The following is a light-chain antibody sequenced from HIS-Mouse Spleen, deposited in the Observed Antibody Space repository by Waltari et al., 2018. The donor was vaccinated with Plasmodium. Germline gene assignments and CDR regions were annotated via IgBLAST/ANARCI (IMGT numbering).Light chain of an antibody. CDR1: SLRSYY. CDR2: GKN. J-gene: IGLJ2*01. CDR3: NSRDSSGNHVV. V-gene: IGLV3-19*01. Sequence: SSELTQDPAVSVALGQTVRITCQGDSLRSYYASWYQQKPGQAPVVVIDGKNNRPSGIPDRFSGSSSGNTASLTITGDQAEDEADYYCNSRDSSGNHVVFGGGTKLTVL.